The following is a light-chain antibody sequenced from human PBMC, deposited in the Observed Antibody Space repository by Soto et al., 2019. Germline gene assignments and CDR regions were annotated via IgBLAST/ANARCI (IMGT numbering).Light chain of an antibody. CDR2: DVT. V-gene: IGLV2-14*03. CDR1: YSDIGGYNY. CDR3: SSYTSRSTLGV. J-gene: IGLJ2*01. Sequence: QSALTQPASVSGSPGQSITISCTGAYSDIGGYNYVSWYQQHPGKAPTLMIYDVTNRPSGVSYRFSGSKSGNTASLTISGLQAEDEADYYCSSYTSRSTLGVFGGGTKLTVL.